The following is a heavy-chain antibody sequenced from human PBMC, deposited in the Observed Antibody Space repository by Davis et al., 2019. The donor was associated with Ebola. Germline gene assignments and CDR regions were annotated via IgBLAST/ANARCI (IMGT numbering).Heavy chain of an antibody. J-gene: IGHJ4*02. CDR3: ARVDGNWNYFVY. CDR1: GYTFTNYG. CDR2: INPHNGNT. D-gene: IGHD1-1*01. Sequence: ASVKVSCKASGYTFTNYGITWVRQAPGQGLEWMGWINPHNGNTNYAQNVHGRVTMTRDTSTSTVYMELSSLRSDDTAVYYCARVDGNWNYFVYWGQGTLVTVSS. V-gene: IGHV1-18*04.